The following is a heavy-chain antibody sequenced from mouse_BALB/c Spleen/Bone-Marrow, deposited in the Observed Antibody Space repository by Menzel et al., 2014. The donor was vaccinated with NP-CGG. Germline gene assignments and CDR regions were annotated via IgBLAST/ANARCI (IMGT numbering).Heavy chain of an antibody. V-gene: IGHV4-1*02. J-gene: IGHJ1*01. D-gene: IGHD1-1*01. CDR3: ARLNYYGNLFV. CDR2: INPDSSTI. CDR1: GFDFSRYW. Sequence: EVQGVEFGGGLVQPGGSLKLSCAASGFDFSRYWMSWVRQVPGKGLEWIGEINPDSSTINYTPSLKDKFIISRDNAKNTLYLQMSKVRSEDTALYYCARLNYYGNLFVWGAGTTVTVSS.